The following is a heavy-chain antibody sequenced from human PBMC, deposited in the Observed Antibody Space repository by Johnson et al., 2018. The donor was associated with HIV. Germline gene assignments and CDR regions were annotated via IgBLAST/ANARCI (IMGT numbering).Heavy chain of an antibody. D-gene: IGHD4-17*01. CDR3: AKGENDYGDYGLDAFDI. Sequence: QVLLVESGGGVVQPGRSLRLSCGASGFTLRSYAMHWVRQAPGKGLEWVAVISYDESNKYYVDSVKGRFTISRDNSKNTLYLQMNSLRAEDTAVYYCAKGENDYGDYGLDAFDIWGRGTMVTVSS. J-gene: IGHJ3*02. CDR1: GFTLRSYA. CDR2: ISYDESNK. V-gene: IGHV3-30*04.